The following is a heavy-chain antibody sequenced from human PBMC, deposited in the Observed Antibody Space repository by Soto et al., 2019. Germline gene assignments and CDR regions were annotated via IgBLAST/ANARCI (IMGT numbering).Heavy chain of an antibody. J-gene: IGHJ4*02. D-gene: IGHD3-22*01. CDR2: ISGSGGST. Sequence: PGGSLRLSCAASGFTFSSYAMSWVRQAPGKGLEWVSAISGSGGSTYYADSVKGRFTISRDNSKNTLYLQMNSLRAEDTAVYYCAKAGTASNSRLYYFDYWGQVTLVTVSS. CDR1: GFTFSSYA. CDR3: AKAGTASNSRLYYFDY. V-gene: IGHV3-23*01.